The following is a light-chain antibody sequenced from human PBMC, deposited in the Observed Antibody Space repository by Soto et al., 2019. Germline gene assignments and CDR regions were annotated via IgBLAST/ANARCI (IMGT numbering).Light chain of an antibody. CDR3: HQYGGSPRT. J-gene: IGKJ1*01. V-gene: IGKV3-20*01. CDR2: GAS. CDR1: QSVSSNY. Sequence: EIVLTQPPGTLSLSPGERATLSCGASQSVSSNYLAWYQQKPGQAPRLLIYGASTRATGIPDRFSGSGSGTDFILTISRXEPEDFAVYYCHQYGGSPRTFGQGTKVDIK.